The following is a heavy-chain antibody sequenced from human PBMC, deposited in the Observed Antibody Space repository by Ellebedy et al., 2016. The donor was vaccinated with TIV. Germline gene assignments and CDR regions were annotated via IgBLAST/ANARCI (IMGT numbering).Heavy chain of an antibody. Sequence: GESLKISXAASGFTFSNYWMSWVRQAPGKGLEWVANIKEDGSEKNYMDSVKGRFTISRDNTKNSLYLQMDSLRADDTAVYYCARTILIITSDPWGQGTLVTVSS. CDR1: GFTFSNYW. CDR3: ARTILIITSDP. D-gene: IGHD3-22*01. J-gene: IGHJ5*02. V-gene: IGHV3-7*04. CDR2: IKEDGSEK.